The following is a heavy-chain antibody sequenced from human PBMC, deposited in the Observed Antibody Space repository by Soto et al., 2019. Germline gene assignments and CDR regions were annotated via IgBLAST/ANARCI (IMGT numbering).Heavy chain of an antibody. CDR3: ARVLYYGSGSYSPYGMAV. Sequence: QVQLVQSGAEVKKPGSSVKVSCKTSGVSFNNNGIGWVRQAPGHGLEWMGGVSPPFRTSNYARKFQGRISITADASTDTVNMELSSLTSEDTAQYYCARVLYYGSGSYSPYGMAVWGQGTTVTVSS. CDR2: VSPPFRTS. J-gene: IGHJ6*02. CDR1: GVSFNNNG. V-gene: IGHV1-69*01. D-gene: IGHD3-10*01.